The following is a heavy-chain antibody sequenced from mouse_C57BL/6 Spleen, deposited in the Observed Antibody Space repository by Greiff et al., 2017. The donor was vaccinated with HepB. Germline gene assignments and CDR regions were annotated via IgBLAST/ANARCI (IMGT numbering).Heavy chain of an antibody. CDR1: GYTFTSYG. CDR2: IYPKSGNT. V-gene: IGHV1-81*01. D-gene: IGHD2-1*01. J-gene: IGHJ4*01. CDR3: ARRGNYCGNPYYAMDG. Sequence: VQLQQSGAELVRPGASVKLSCKASGYTFTSYGISWVKQRTGQGLEWIGEIYPKSGNTYYNEKFKGKATLTADKSSSTAYMELRRLTSEDSAVYFCARRGNYCGNPYYAMDGWGQGTPVTVSS.